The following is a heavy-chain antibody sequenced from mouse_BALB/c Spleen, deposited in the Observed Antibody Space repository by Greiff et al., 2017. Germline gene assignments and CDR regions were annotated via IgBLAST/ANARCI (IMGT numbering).Heavy chain of an antibody. J-gene: IGHJ3*01. CDR3: AREGDYGSWFAY. D-gene: IGHD1-1*01. Sequence: EVQLQQSGPGLVKPSQSLSLTCTVTGYSITSDYAWNWIRQFPGNKLEWMGYISYSGSTSYNPSLKSRISITRDTSKNQFFLQLNSVTTEDTATYYCAREGDYGSWFAYWGQGTLVTVSA. V-gene: IGHV3-2*02. CDR2: ISYSGST. CDR1: GYSITSDYA.